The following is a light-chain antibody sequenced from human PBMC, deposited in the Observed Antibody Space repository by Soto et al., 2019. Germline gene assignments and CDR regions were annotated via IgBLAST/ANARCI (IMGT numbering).Light chain of an antibody. V-gene: IGLV2-14*01. CDR2: DVS. J-gene: IGLJ2*01. CDR3: SSYTSSSTPL. CDR1: SSDVGGYNY. Sequence: QSALTQPASVSGSPGQSITISCTGTSSDVGGYNYVSWYQQHPGKDPKLMSYDVSNRPSGVSNRFSGSKSGNTASLTISGLQAEDEADYYCSSYTSSSTPLFGGGTKLTVL.